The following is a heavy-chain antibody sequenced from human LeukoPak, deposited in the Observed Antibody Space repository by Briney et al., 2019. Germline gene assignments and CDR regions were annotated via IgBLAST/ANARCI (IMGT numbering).Heavy chain of an antibody. Sequence: ASVKVSCKASGGTFSSYAISWVRQAPGQGLEWMGRIIPIFGIANYAQKFQGRVTITADKSTSTAYMELSSLRSEDTAVYYCARELGSGWYGDLAEYFQHWGQGTLVTVSS. J-gene: IGHJ1*01. CDR1: GGTFSSYA. CDR2: IIPIFGIA. D-gene: IGHD6-19*01. CDR3: ARELGSGWYGDLAEYFQH. V-gene: IGHV1-69*04.